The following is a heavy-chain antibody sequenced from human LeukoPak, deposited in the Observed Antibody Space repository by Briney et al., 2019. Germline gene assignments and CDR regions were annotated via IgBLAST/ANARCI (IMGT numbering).Heavy chain of an antibody. Sequence: GGSLRLSCAASAFTFSDYYMSWIRQAPGKGLVWVSRINSDGSSTSYADSVKGRFTISRDNAKNTLYLQMNSLRAEDTAVYYCARGPSGYHNTGGQGTLVTVSS. J-gene: IGHJ4*02. V-gene: IGHV3-74*01. CDR1: AFTFSDYY. CDR3: ARGPSGYHNT. CDR2: INSDGSST. D-gene: IGHD5-12*01.